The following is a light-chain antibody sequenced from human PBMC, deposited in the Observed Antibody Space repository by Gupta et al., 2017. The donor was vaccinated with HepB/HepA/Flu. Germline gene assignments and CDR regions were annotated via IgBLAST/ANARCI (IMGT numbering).Light chain of an antibody. Sequence: DIVMTQSPDSLAVSLGERATINCKPSQSVLYSSNNKNYLAWYQQKPGQPPKLLIYWASARESGVPDRFRGSGSGTDFTLTISSLQAEDVAVYYCQQYYTSPHTFGPGTKVDIK. V-gene: IGKV4-1*01. CDR3: QQYYTSPHT. J-gene: IGKJ3*01. CDR1: QSVLYSSNNKNY. CDR2: WAS.